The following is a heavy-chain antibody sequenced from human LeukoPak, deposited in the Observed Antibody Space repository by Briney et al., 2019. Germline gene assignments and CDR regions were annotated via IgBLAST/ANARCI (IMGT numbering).Heavy chain of an antibody. D-gene: IGHD3-22*01. Sequence: PGGSLRLSCVASGFTFNNAWMNWVRQAPGKGLEWVGRIYRKTDGGTTEHAAPVKGRFTISRDDSKNTLYLQTNSLKTEDTAVYYCTTGSNRYDSSDFDHWGQGTLVTVSS. V-gene: IGHV3-15*01. J-gene: IGHJ4*02. CDR1: GFTFNNAW. CDR3: TTGSNRYDSSDFDH. CDR2: IYRKTDGGTT.